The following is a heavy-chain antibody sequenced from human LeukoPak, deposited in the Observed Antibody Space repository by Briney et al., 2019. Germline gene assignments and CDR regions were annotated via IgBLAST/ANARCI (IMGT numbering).Heavy chain of an antibody. V-gene: IGHV2-5*02. D-gene: IGHD3-10*01. CDR3: AHRRGGSGSFHY. CDR1: GFSLRTRGVG. Sequence: SGPTLVNPTQTLTLTCTFSGFSLRTRGVGAGWIRQPPGKALEWLALIYWDDDKRYSPSLKSRLIITKDTSKNQVVLTMTNMDPVDTATYYCAHRRGGSGSFHYWGQGTLVTVSS. J-gene: IGHJ4*02. CDR2: IYWDDDK.